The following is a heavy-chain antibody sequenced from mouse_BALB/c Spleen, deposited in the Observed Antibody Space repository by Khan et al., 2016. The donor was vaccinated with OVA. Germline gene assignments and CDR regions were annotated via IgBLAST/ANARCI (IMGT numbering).Heavy chain of an antibody. CDR1: GYSFTGYF. CDR2: INPHIGET. D-gene: IGHD1-1*01. V-gene: IGHV1-20*02. J-gene: IGHJ2*01. CDR3: ARIYRSDYDY. Sequence: DVKLLESGPELVKPGASVKISCKASGYSFTGYFMNWVMQSHGKSLEWIGRINPHIGETFYNQKFKGKATLTVDESSNTAHMELRSLAYEDSAVYYCARIYRSDYDYWGQGTTLTVSS.